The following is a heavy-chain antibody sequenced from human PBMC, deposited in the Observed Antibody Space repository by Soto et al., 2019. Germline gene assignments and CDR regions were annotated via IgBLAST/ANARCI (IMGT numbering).Heavy chain of an antibody. V-gene: IGHV1-18*01. Sequence: ASVKVSCKASGYTFTSYGISWVRQAPGQGLEWMGWISAYNGNTNYAQKLQGRVTMTTDTSTSTAYMELRSLRSDDTAVYYCARDCSSTSCTPYYYYGMDVWGQGTKVTVSS. J-gene: IGHJ6*02. CDR2: ISAYNGNT. CDR1: GYTFTSYG. D-gene: IGHD2-2*01. CDR3: ARDCSSTSCTPYYYYGMDV.